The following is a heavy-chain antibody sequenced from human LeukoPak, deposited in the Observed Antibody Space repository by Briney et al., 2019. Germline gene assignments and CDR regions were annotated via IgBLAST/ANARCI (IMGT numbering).Heavy chain of an antibody. CDR1: GYSISSGYY. V-gene: IGHV4-38-2*01. D-gene: IGHD3-10*01. J-gene: IGHJ5*02. Sequence: SETLSLTCAVSGYSISSGYYWGWIRRPPGKGLEWIGSIYHSGSTYYNPSLKSRVTISVDTSKNQFSLKLSSVAAADTAVYYCARGRYYGSGSPKSNWFDPWGQGTLVTVSS. CDR2: IYHSGST. CDR3: ARGRYYGSGSPKSNWFDP.